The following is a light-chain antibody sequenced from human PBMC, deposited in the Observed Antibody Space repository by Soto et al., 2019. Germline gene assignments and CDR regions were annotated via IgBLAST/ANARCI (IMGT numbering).Light chain of an antibody. V-gene: IGKV1-5*03. CDR3: QQYENYAT. J-gene: IGKJ1*01. CDR2: RAS. CDR1: QSINNW. Sequence: DIQMTQSPSTLSASVGDRVTITCRASQSINNWLAWYQQKPREAPKLLMYRASNLADGVPSRFSGSGSGTEYTLTVSSLQPDDFASYYCQQYENYATFGQGTRVEIK.